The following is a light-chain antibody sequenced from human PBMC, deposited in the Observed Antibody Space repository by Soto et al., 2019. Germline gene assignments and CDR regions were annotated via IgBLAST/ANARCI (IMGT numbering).Light chain of an antibody. Sequence: EIVMTQSPATPSVSPGERATLSCRASQSVSSDLAWYQQKPGQAPRLLIYGASTRATGIPARFSGSGSGTEFTLTISSLQSEDFAVYYCQQYNFWPTFGQGTKVEIK. CDR1: QSVSSD. J-gene: IGKJ1*01. CDR2: GAS. V-gene: IGKV3-15*01. CDR3: QQYNFWPT.